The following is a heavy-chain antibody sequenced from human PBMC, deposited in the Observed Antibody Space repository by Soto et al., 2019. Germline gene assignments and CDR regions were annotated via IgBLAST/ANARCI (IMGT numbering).Heavy chain of an antibody. J-gene: IGHJ4*02. D-gene: IGHD6-19*01. CDR1: GFTFSSYS. V-gene: IGHV3-48*01. Sequence: EVQLVESGGGLVQPGGSLRLSCAASGFTFSSYSMNWVRQAPGKGLEWVSYISTSSSTIYYADSVKGRFTISRDNAKNSLYLQMNSLRAEDTAVYYCARDQPDSSGWEWGQGTLVTVSS. CDR2: ISTSSSTI. CDR3: ARDQPDSSGWE.